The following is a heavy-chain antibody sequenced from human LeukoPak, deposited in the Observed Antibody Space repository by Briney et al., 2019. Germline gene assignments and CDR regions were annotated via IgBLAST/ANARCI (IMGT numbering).Heavy chain of an antibody. CDR2: IYSGGST. Sequence: GGSLRLSCAASGFTVSSNYMSWVCQAPGKGLEWVSVIYSGGSTYYADSVKGRFTISRDNSKNTLYLQMNSLRAEDTAVYYCARDARAHAFDIWGQGTMVTVSS. J-gene: IGHJ3*02. V-gene: IGHV3-53*01. CDR1: GFTVSSNY. CDR3: ARDARAHAFDI.